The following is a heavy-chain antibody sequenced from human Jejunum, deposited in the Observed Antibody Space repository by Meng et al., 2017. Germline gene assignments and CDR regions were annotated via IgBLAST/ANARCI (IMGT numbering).Heavy chain of an antibody. CDR3: AKGLRAADGTGGPFDY. J-gene: IGHJ4*02. CDR2: ISGSGGNT. CDR1: GFNFSSYA. V-gene: IGHV3-23*01. Sequence: GESLKISCASSGFNFSSYAMNWVRQAPGKGLEWVSGISGSGGNTVDGDSVRGQFTISRDNSKNMMYLQINSLRAEDTAEDYCAKGLRAADGTGGPFDYWGQGTLVTVSS. D-gene: IGHD6-13*01.